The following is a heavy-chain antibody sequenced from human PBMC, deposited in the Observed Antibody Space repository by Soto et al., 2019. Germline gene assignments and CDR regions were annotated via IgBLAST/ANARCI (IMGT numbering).Heavy chain of an antibody. CDR3: ARPSGTSGWYDY. V-gene: IGHV5-51*01. CDR1: GYIFTNYW. Sequence: GESLKISCKGSGYIFTNYWLDWVRQMPGKGLEWMGIIYPGDSDTRYRPSFQGQVTISADKSNSTAYLQWSSLKASDTAMYYCARPSGTSGWYDYWGQGTLVTVSS. J-gene: IGHJ4*02. CDR2: IYPGDSDT. D-gene: IGHD6-19*01.